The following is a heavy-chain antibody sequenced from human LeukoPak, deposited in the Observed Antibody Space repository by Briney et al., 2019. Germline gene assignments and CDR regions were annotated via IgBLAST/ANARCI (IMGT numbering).Heavy chain of an antibody. J-gene: IGHJ4*02. Sequence: PGGSLRLSCAASRFTVSNAWMNWVRQAPGKVLGWVGRIKSKVDGETTDYAAPVKGRFTISRDDSNNMVYLQMNSLKSEDTAVYYCAIDEPNYAPYDFDYWGQGTLVTVSS. CDR2: IKSKVDGETT. V-gene: IGHV3-15*01. D-gene: IGHD4/OR15-4a*01. CDR1: RFTVSNAW. CDR3: AIDEPNYAPYDFDY.